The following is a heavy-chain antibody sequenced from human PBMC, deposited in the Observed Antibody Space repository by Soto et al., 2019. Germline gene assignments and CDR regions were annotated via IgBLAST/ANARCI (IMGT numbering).Heavy chain of an antibody. Sequence: QVQLQESGPGLVKPSETLSLTCTVSGGSISSYYWSWIRHPPGKGLEWIGDIYYSGSTNYNPSLKRRVTISVATSKIQFSLKLSSVPAADTAVYYCARAPSHSGDNWNDGDYYGMDVWGQGTTVTVSS. J-gene: IGHJ6*02. CDR2: IYYSGST. D-gene: IGHD1-20*01. CDR1: GGSISSYY. V-gene: IGHV4-59*01. CDR3: ARAPSHSGDNWNDGDYYGMDV.